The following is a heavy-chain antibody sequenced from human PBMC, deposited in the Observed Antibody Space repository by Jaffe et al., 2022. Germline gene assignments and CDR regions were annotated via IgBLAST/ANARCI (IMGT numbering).Heavy chain of an antibody. CDR2: ISSSGSTI. J-gene: IGHJ6*03. CDR1: GFTFSSYE. V-gene: IGHV3-48*03. CDR3: ARNQLLWFGEFPRVYYYYMDV. Sequence: EVQLVESGGGLVQPGGSLRLSCAASGFTFSSYEMNWVRQAPGKGLEWVSYISSSGSTIYYADSVKGRFTISRDNAKNSLYLQMNSLRAEDTAVYYCARNQLLWFGEFPRVYYYYMDVWGKGTTVTVSS. D-gene: IGHD3-10*01.